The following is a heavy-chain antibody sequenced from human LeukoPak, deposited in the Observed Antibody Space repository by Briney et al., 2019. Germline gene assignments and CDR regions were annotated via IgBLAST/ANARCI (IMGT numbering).Heavy chain of an antibody. V-gene: IGHV1-2*02. D-gene: IGHD2/OR15-2a*01. Sequence: ASVKVSCKASGCTFTGYYMHWVRQAPGQGLEWIGWMNPNSSGTNYEQKFQGSGTMTWDTSITTPYMELSRLGSDDTAVYYCGAVRALDSTKLRGNGDRGQLILVTVSS. J-gene: IGHJ1*01. CDR2: MNPNSSGT. CDR1: GCTFTGYY. CDR3: GAVRALDSTKLRGNGD.